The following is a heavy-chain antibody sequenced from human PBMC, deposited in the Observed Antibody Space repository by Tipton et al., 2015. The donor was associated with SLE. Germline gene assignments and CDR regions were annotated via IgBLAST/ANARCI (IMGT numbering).Heavy chain of an antibody. CDR2: IHSSDST. J-gene: IGHJ5*02. CDR3: ARGGASSKWLDP. CDR1: GYPISRGYY. D-gene: IGHD6-6*01. V-gene: IGHV4-61*01. Sequence: TLSLTCAVSGYPISRGYYWSWIRQPPGKGLEWIGFIHSSDSTKYNPSLTGRISISLDTSKNQFSLKLTSVTAADTAVYYCARGGASSKWLDPWGQGILVTVSS.